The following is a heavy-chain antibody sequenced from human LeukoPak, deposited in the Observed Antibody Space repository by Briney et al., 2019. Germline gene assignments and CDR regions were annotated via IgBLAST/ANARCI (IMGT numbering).Heavy chain of an antibody. CDR2: IYYSGST. CDR3: ARVPLGYCSSTSCYPFDY. Sequence: SDTLSLTCTVSGGSISSYYWSWIRQPPGKRLEWIRYIYYSGSTNYNPSLKSRVTMAVDTSKKQFSLKLSSVTAADTAVYYCARVPLGYCSSTSCYPFDYWGQGTLVTVSS. CDR1: GGSISSYY. V-gene: IGHV4-59*12. J-gene: IGHJ4*02. D-gene: IGHD2-2*01.